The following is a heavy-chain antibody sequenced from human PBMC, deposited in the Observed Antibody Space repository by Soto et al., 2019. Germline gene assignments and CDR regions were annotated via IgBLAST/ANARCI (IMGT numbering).Heavy chain of an antibody. CDR2: IDPSDSYT. CDR3: ARQGTGDYYDSGANFNFDY. D-gene: IGHD3-22*01. Sequence: EVQLVQSGAEVKKPGESLRISCKGSGYSFTSYWITWVRQMPGKGLEWMGRIDPSDSYTNYSPSFQGHVTISADKSISTAYLQWSSLKASDTAMYYCARQGTGDYYDSGANFNFDYWGQGTLVTVSS. CDR1: GYSFTSYW. J-gene: IGHJ4*02. V-gene: IGHV5-10-1*03.